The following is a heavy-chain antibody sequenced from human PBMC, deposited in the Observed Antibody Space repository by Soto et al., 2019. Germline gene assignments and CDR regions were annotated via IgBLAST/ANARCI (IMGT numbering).Heavy chain of an antibody. CDR1: GYTFNFYG. CDR2: ISGFNGNT. Sequence: QVQLVQSGAEVKKPGASVKVSCKASGYTFNFYGITWVRQAPGQGLEWMGWISGFNGNTNYAADLQGRVTMPTDTSTSTAYRELRGLRSADTAVYYCARIGVSAGHGSPAFVAWGQGTLVSVSS. CDR3: ARIGVSAGHGSPAFVA. V-gene: IGHV1-18*01. J-gene: IGHJ5*02. D-gene: IGHD2-2*03.